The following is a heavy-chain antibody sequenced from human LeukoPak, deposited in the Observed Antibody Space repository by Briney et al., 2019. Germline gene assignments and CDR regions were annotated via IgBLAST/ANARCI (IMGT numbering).Heavy chain of an antibody. D-gene: IGHD1-1*01. CDR3: ARPLGQGNEYGMDV. Sequence: PSETLSLACAVYGGSFSGYYWSWIRQSPGKGLEWIGEINHSGSTNYNPSLKSRVTISVDTSKNQFSLKLTSVTAADTAVYYCARPLGQGNEYGMDVWGQGTTVTVSS. J-gene: IGHJ6*02. V-gene: IGHV4-34*01. CDR2: INHSGST. CDR1: GGSFSGYY.